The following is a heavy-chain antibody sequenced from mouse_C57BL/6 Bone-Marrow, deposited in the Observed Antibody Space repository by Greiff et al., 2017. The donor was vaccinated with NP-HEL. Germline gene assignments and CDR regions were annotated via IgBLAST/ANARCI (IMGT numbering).Heavy chain of an antibody. CDR1: GFTFTDYY. V-gene: IGHV7-3*01. J-gene: IGHJ4*01. CDR2: IRNKANGYTT. D-gene: IGHD2-1*01. CDR3: ARSPHGNYVRYAMDY. Sequence: EVMLVESGGGLVQPGGSLSLSCAASGFTFTDYYMSWVRQPPGKALEWLGFIRNKANGYTTEYSASVKGRFTISRDNSQSILYLQMNALRAEDSATYYCARSPHGNYVRYAMDYWGQGTSVTVSS.